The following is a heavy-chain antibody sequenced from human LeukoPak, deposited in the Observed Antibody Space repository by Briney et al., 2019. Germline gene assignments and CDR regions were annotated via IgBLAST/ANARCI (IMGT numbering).Heavy chain of an antibody. J-gene: IGHJ4*02. D-gene: IGHD5-12*01. CDR1: GFTFNYFA. V-gene: IGHV3-23*01. CDR2: LTGSGHQI. CDR3: AKDERYSGDDFAEC. Sequence: GSLRLSCTASGFTFNYFAISWVRQAPGEGLGWLASLTGSGHQIYYADSVRGRFTISRDNSENTLYLDMNNLRAEDTAIYYCAKDERYSGDDFAECWGQGTLVTVSS.